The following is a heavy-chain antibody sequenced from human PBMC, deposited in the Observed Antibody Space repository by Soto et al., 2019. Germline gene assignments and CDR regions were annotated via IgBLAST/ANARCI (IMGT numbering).Heavy chain of an antibody. CDR3: VKCDGSASYCYYFGS. CDR2: ISGSAGAT. J-gene: IGHJ4*02. Sequence: PGGSLRLSCAASGFTFSAYAMTWVRQAPGKGLEWVSVISGSAGATYYADSVKDRFTISRDISKNTLYLQMNSLRAEDTAVYYCVKCDGSASYCYYFGSWGQGTLVTVSS. D-gene: IGHD3-10*01. CDR1: GFTFSAYA. V-gene: IGHV3-23*01.